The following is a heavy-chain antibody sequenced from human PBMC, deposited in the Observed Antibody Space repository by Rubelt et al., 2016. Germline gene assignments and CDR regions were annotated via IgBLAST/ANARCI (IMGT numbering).Heavy chain of an antibody. J-gene: IGHJ4*02. CDR3: AKSWTGGPYYFDY. CDR2: ISWNSGSI. CDR1: GFTFSSYW. V-gene: IGHV3-74*01. D-gene: IGHD6-13*01. Sequence: EVQLVESGGGLVQPGGSLRLSCAASGFTFSSYWMHWVRQAPGKGLVWVSGISWNSGSIGYADSVKGRFTISRDNAKNSLYLQMNSLRAEDTALYYCAKSWTGGPYYFDYWGQGTLVTVSS.